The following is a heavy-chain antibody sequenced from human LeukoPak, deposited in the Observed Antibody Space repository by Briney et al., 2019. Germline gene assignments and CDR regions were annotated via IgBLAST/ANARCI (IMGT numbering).Heavy chain of an antibody. CDR3: ARRKEGAAYYYGSGSYQRNGNFDY. J-gene: IGHJ4*02. Sequence: PSETLSLTCVVYGGSFSGYYWSWIRQPPGKGLEWIGEINHSGSTNYNPSLKSRVTISVDTSKNQFSLKLSSVTAADTAVYYCARRKEGAAYYYGSGSYQRNGNFDYWGQGTLVTVSS. D-gene: IGHD3-10*01. CDR2: INHSGST. CDR1: GGSFSGYY. V-gene: IGHV4-34*01.